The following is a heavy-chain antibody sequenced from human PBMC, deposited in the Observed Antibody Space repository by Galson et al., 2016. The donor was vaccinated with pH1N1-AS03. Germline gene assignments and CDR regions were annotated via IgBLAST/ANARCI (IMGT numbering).Heavy chain of an antibody. V-gene: IGHV3-30*04. CDR2: MSYDGSKR. D-gene: IGHD4-17*01. CDR1: GFTFSSYN. Sequence: SLRLSCAGSGFTFSSYNMHWVRQAPGKGLEWVAVMSYDGSKRFYADSVKGRFTVSRDNSKHTLFLQMNSLVADDTAVYFCASNGGDYSFDFWGQGTLVTGSS. J-gene: IGHJ4*02. CDR3: ASNGGDYSFDF.